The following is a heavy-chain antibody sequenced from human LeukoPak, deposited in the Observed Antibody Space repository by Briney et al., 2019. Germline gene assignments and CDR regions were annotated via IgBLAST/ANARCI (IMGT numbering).Heavy chain of an antibody. CDR1: GFTFSSYA. Sequence: GGSLRLSCAPSGFTFSSYAMSWVRQAPGKGLEWVSAISGSGGSTYYADSVKGRFTISRDNSKNTLYLQMNSLRAEDTAVYYCAKDGETYCSSTSCKPDYWGQGTLVTVSS. CDR3: AKDGETYCSSTSCKPDY. CDR2: ISGSGGST. V-gene: IGHV3-23*01. D-gene: IGHD2-2*01. J-gene: IGHJ4*02.